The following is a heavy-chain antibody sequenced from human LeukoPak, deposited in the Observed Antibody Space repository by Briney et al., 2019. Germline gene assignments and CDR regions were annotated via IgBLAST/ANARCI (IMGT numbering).Heavy chain of an antibody. Sequence: SETLSLTCTISGGSISSYYRSWIRQPPGKGLEWIGYIYYSGSTNYSPSLKSRVTISLDTSKNQFSLKLNSVTAADTAVYYCARSIGYNSLAFDYWGQGTLVTVSS. CDR3: ARSIGYNSLAFDY. CDR2: IYYSGST. V-gene: IGHV4-59*08. CDR1: GGSISSYY. J-gene: IGHJ4*02. D-gene: IGHD1-14*01.